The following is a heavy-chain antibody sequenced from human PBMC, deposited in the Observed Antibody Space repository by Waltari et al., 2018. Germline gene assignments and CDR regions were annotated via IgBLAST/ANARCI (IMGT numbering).Heavy chain of an antibody. CDR2: INHSGST. D-gene: IGHD3-22*01. J-gene: IGHJ4*02. CDR3: ARMRYYDSSDSFDY. Sequence: QVQLQQWGAGLLKPSETLSLTCAVYGGSFSGYYWSWIRQPPGKGLEWIGEINHSGSTTYNPSLKSRVTISVDTSKNQFSLKLSSVTAADTAVYYCARMRYYDSSDSFDYWGQGTLVTVSS. CDR1: GGSFSGYY. V-gene: IGHV4-34*01.